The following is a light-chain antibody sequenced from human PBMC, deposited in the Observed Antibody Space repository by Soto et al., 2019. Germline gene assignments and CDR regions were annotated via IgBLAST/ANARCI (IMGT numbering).Light chain of an antibody. Sequence: DIVMTQSPDSLAVSLGERATINCKSSQSVLHSSNNENYLAWFQQKPGQPPKLLIYWASTRESGVPDRFSGSGSGTDFTLTISSLQAEDVAVYYCQQYYSTPQSFGQGTKVEIK. V-gene: IGKV4-1*01. CDR2: WAS. J-gene: IGKJ1*01. CDR1: QSVLHSSNNENY. CDR3: QQYYSTPQS.